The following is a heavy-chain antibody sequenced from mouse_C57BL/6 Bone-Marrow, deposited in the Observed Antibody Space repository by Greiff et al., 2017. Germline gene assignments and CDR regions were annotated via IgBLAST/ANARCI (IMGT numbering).Heavy chain of an antibody. CDR2: IDPSDSYT. CDR3: ARGGLLLTYWYFDG. J-gene: IGHJ1*03. D-gene: IGHD2-12*01. CDR1: GYTFTSYW. Sequence: QVQLQQPGAELVKPGASVKLSCKASGYTFTSYWMQWVKQRPGQGLEWIGEIDPSDSYTNYNQKFKGKATLTVDTSSSTAYMQLSSLTSEDSAVYYCARGGLLLTYWYFDGWGTGTTVTVSS. V-gene: IGHV1-50*01.